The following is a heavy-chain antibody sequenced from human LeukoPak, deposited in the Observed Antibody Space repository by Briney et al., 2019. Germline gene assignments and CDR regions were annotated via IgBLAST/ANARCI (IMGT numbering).Heavy chain of an antibody. CDR3: AKDRRGSYYGY. Sequence: QPGGSLRLSCAASGFTFSTYSMNWVRQAPGKGLEWVSYIDTGTSTIYYADSVKGRFTISRDNSKNTLYLQMNSLRAEDTAVYYCAKDRRGSYYGYWGQGTLVTVSS. CDR2: IDTGTSTI. CDR1: GFTFSTYS. J-gene: IGHJ4*02. V-gene: IGHV3-48*01. D-gene: IGHD1-26*01.